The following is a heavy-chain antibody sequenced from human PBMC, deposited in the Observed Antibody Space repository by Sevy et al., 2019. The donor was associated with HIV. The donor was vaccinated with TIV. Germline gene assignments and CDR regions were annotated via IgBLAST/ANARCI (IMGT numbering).Heavy chain of an antibody. J-gene: IGHJ4*02. D-gene: IGHD3-22*01. CDR2: FDPEEGET. CDR1: GYTLTKLS. Sequence: ASVKVSCKVSGYTLTKLSMNWVRQAPGKELEWMGTFDPEEGETIYAQNFQGRVTMTEDTSTDTAYMELSSLRSEDTAVYYCATTKEYYENSVYPFDDWGQGTLVTVSS. CDR3: ATTKEYYENSVYPFDD. V-gene: IGHV1-24*01.